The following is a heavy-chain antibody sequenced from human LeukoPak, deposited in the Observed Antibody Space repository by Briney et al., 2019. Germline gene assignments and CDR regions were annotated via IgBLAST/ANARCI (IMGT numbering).Heavy chain of an antibody. V-gene: IGHV3-72*01. CDR3: ARDIRPLQGRFYYND. D-gene: IGHD3-22*01. CDR1: GFTFSSYG. CDR2: IRNKANSYTT. Sequence: GGSLRLSCAASGFTFSSYGMHWVRQAPGKGLEWVGRIRNKANSYTTEYAASVKGRFTISRDDSKNSLYLQMNSLKTEDTAVYYCARDIRPLQGRFYYNDWGQGTLVTVSS. J-gene: IGHJ4*02.